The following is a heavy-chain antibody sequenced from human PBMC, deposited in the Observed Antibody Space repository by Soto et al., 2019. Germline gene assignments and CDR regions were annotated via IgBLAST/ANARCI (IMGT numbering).Heavy chain of an antibody. D-gene: IGHD3-22*01. CDR2: ISAYNGNT. V-gene: IGHV1-18*01. J-gene: IGHJ5*02. CDR3: ARDYYDSSGYPRYNWFDP. CDR1: GYTFTSYG. Sequence: ASVKVSCKASGYTFTSYGISWVRQAPGQGLEWMGWISAYNGNTNYAQKLQGRVTMTTDTSTSTAYMELRSLRSDDTAVYYCARDYYDSSGYPRYNWFDPWGQGTLVTSPQ.